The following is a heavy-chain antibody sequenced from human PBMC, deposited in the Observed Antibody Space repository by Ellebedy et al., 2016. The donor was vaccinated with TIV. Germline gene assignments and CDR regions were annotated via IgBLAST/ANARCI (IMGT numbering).Heavy chain of an antibody. CDR1: GFTFGDYA. V-gene: IGHV3-49*03. CDR2: IRSKAYGGTT. Sequence: GESLKISCTASGFTFGDYAMSWFRQAPGKGLEWVGFIRSKAYGGTTEYAASVKGRFTISRDDSKSIAYLQMNSLKTEDTAVYYCTRDGALTRRITIFGVVDSWGQGTLVTVSS. J-gene: IGHJ5*01. D-gene: IGHD3-3*01. CDR3: TRDGALTRRITIFGVVDS.